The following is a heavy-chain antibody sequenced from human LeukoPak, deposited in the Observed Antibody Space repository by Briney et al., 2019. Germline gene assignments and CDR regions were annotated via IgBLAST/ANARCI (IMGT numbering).Heavy chain of an antibody. J-gene: IGHJ6*03. CDR1: GFTFDDYG. Sequence: PGGSLRLSCVASGFTFDDYGMSWVRQAPGKGLEWVSGIKWNGGSTGYADSVKGRFTISRDNAKNSLSLQMNSLRVEDTAVYFCARESGDYGSADMPGYYYYMDVWAKGTTVIVSS. CDR3: ARESGDYGSADMPGYYYYMDV. CDR2: IKWNGGST. V-gene: IGHV3-20*04. D-gene: IGHD3-10*01.